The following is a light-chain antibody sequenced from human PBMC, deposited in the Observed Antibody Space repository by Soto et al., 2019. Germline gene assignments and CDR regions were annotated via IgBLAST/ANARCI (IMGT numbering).Light chain of an antibody. CDR3: QSYDSSVRRV. CDR1: SSNIGAGYD. Sequence: QSVLTQPPSVSGAPGQRVTISCTGSSSNIGAGYDVHWYQQLPGTAPKLLIYGNSNRPSGVPDRFSGSKSGTSASLAITGLQAEDEAYYYCQSYDSSVRRVFGGGTKLTVL. CDR2: GNS. V-gene: IGLV1-40*01. J-gene: IGLJ2*01.